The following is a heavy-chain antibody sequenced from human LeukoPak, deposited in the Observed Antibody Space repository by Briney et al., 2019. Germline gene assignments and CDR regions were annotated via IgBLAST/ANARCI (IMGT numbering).Heavy chain of an antibody. Sequence: GGSLRLSCAASGFTFSNYWMSWVRQAPGKGLEWVANIKQDGSEKYYVDSVKGRFTISRDNAKNSLYLQMNSLRAEDTAVYYCARDGELRFLAYMDVWGKGTTVTVSS. CDR1: GFTFSNYW. CDR2: IKQDGSEK. D-gene: IGHD3-3*01. V-gene: IGHV3-7*01. CDR3: ARDGELRFLAYMDV. J-gene: IGHJ6*03.